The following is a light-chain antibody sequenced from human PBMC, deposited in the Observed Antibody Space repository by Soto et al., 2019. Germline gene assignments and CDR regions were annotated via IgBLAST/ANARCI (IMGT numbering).Light chain of an antibody. CDR1: QDIANY. J-gene: IGKJ4*01. Sequence: DVRMTQSPSSLSASVGDRVTIICRASQDIANYLAWYQQRPGKVPKLLIHAASTLQSGVPSRFSGSGSGTEFTLTISSLQPEDVATYYCQKYNIAPLTFDGGTKVEIK. V-gene: IGKV1-27*01. CDR3: QKYNIAPLT. CDR2: AAS.